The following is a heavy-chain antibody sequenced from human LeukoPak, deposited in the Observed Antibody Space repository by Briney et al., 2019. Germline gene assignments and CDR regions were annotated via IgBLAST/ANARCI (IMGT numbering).Heavy chain of an antibody. V-gene: IGHV3-23*01. CDR1: GFTFSSYA. CDR3: AKDTSIGKYCTHRVCSPFDY. J-gene: IGHJ4*02. CDR2: ISDSGDYT. D-gene: IGHD2-8*01. Sequence: GGSLRLSCAGSGFTFSSYAMSWVRQAPGQGLEWVSVISDSGDYTSYADSVRGRFTISRDNSTNTLYLQMISLRPADTAVYYCAKDTSIGKYCTHRVCSPFDYWGQGPLVTVSA.